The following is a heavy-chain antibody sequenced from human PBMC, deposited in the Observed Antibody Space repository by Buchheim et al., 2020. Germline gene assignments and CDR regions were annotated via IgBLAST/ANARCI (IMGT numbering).Heavy chain of an antibody. J-gene: IGHJ6*02. Sequence: EVQLVESGGGLVKPGGSLRLSCAASGFTFSNAWMSWVRQAPGKGLEWVGRIKSKTDGGTTDYAAPGQGRFTISRADTKNTLYLQMNSLKTEDTAVYYCTTDDVDSYGTTGGMDVWGQGTT. CDR1: GFTFSNAW. CDR3: TTDDVDSYGTTGGMDV. V-gene: IGHV3-15*01. D-gene: IGHD5-18*01. CDR2: IKSKTDGGTT.